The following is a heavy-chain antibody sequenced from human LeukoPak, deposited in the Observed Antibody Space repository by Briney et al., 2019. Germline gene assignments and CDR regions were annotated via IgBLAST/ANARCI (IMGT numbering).Heavy chain of an antibody. J-gene: IGHJ4*02. CDR1: GGSISSGDYY. Sequence: PSQTLSLTCTVSGGSISSGDYYWSWIRQPPGKGLEWIAYIYYRGSTYYNPSLNSRVNISVDTSKNQFSLKLSSVTAADTAVYYCASGDYGPNFDYWGQGTLVTVSS. CDR2: IYYRGST. V-gene: IGHV4-30-4*01. D-gene: IGHD4-17*01. CDR3: ASGDYGPNFDY.